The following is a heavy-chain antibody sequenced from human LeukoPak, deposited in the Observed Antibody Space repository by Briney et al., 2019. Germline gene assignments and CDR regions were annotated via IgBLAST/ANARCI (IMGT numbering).Heavy chain of an antibody. D-gene: IGHD2-2*01. CDR2: IIPIFGTA. CDR1: GGTFSSYA. V-gene: IGHV1-69*13. Sequence: SVKVSCKASGGTFSSYAISWVRQAPGQGLEWMGGIIPIFGTANYAQKFQGRVTITADESTSTAYMELSSLRSEDTAVYYCARLIPAAPTIGWFGPWGQGTLVTVSS. CDR3: ARLIPAAPTIGWFGP. J-gene: IGHJ5*02.